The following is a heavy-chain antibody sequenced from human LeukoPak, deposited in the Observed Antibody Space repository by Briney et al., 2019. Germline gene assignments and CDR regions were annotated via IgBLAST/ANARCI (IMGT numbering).Heavy chain of an antibody. CDR3: AREIFSGTYGDGKYFDL. V-gene: IGHV4-4*01. D-gene: IGHD1-26*01. Sequence: GSLRLSCAASGFTFSSYAMSWVRQTPGKGLEWIGEIWHSGITNFNPSLKSRLTMSVDKSKNQFSLKLSSVTAADTAVYLCAREIFSGTYGDGKYFDLWGRGTLVTVSS. CDR1: GFTFSSYAM. J-gene: IGHJ2*01. CDR2: IWHSGIT.